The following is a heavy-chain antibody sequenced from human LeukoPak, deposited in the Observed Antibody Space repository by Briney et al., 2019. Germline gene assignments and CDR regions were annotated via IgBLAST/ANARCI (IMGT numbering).Heavy chain of an antibody. V-gene: IGHV3-23*01. D-gene: IGHD2-2*01. CDR1: GFATSSYA. J-gene: IGHJ4*02. Sequence: PGGSLRLSFAASGFATSSYAISWVRQAPGKGLEWVSGLTTSGGSAYYIDSVKGRFTVSRDSSKNTVYLQMNSLRAEDTAVYYCARKGSTKVVIPFGFDYWGQGTLVTVSS. CDR2: LTTSGGSA. CDR3: ARKGSTKVVIPFGFDY.